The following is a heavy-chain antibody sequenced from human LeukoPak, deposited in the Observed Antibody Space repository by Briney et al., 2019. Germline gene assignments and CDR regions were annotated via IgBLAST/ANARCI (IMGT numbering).Heavy chain of an antibody. V-gene: IGHV4-59*08. CDR3: ARLIDYYDSSGYSYYFDY. D-gene: IGHD3-22*01. Sequence: SETLSLTCTVSGGSTSSYYWSWIRQPPGKGLEWIGYIYYSGSTNYNPSLKSRVTISVDTSKNQFSLKLSSVTAADTAVYYCARLIDYYDSSGYSYYFDYWGQGTLVTVSS. CDR2: IYYSGST. J-gene: IGHJ4*02. CDR1: GGSTSSYY.